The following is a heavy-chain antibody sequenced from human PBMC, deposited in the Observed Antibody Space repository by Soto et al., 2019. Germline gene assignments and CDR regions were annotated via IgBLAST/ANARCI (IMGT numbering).Heavy chain of an antibody. CDR2: ISSSSSYI. CDR3: ARTGVDSFDY. D-gene: IGHD7-27*01. V-gene: IGHV3-21*01. Sequence: EVQLVESGGGLVKPGGSLRLSCAASGFTFSSYSMNWVRQAPGKGLEWVSSISSSSSYIYYADSVKGRSTISRDNAKNSVYLQMSSPRAEDTAVYYSARTGVDSFDYWGQGTLVTVSS. CDR1: GFTFSSYS. J-gene: IGHJ4*02.